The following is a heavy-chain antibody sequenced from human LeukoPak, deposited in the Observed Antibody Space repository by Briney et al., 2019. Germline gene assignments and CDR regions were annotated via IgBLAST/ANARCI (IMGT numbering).Heavy chain of an antibody. CDR1: GYTFTTYA. CDR3: ARWADSDQFDP. V-gene: IGHV7-4-1*02. CDR2: INTNTGNP. J-gene: IGHJ5*02. D-gene: IGHD3-22*01. Sequence: ASVKVSCKASGYTFTTYAINWLRQAPGQGLEWMGWINTNTGNPTYAQGFTGRFVFSLDTSVSTAYLQISSLKAEDGAVYYCARWADSDQFDPWGQGTLVTVSS.